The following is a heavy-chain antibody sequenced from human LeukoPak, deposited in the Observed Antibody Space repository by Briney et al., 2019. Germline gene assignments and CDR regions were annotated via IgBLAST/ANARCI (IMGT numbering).Heavy chain of an antibody. CDR2: INPNSGGT. Sequence: ASVKVSCKASGYTLTDYYMHWVRQAPGPGLEWMGRINPNSGGTNYAQKFQGRVTMTGDTSISTVYMELSRLRSDDTAVYYCARVGYYESSGYYEYWGQGTLVTVSS. J-gene: IGHJ4*02. V-gene: IGHV1-2*06. D-gene: IGHD3-22*01. CDR1: GYTLTDYY. CDR3: ARVGYYESSGYYEY.